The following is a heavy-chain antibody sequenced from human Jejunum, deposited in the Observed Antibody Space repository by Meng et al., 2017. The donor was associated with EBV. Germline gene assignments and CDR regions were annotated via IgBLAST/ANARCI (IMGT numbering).Heavy chain of an antibody. J-gene: IGHJ4*02. V-gene: IGHV6-1*01. D-gene: IGHD5-18*01. CDR3: ARRLQTDGFDW. Sequence: VQLTQSGPGQARPSQTLTVPCAISGDIGSSNTATWVWIRQYPSSGLEWLGRTYYSSTWYNHYAVSVKSRITVNPDTSKNQFSLQLNSVTPEDTAVYYCARRLQTDGFDWWGQGTLVTVSS. CDR1: GDIGSSNTAT. CDR2: TYYSSTWYN.